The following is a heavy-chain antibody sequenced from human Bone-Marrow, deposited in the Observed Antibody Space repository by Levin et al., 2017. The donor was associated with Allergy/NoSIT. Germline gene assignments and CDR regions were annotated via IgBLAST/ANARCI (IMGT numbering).Heavy chain of an antibody. D-gene: IGHD3-22*01. V-gene: IGHV3-23*02. CDR3: AKDRDSSSAGAYGLDV. CDR1: GFTFSTYA. J-gene: IGHJ6*02. CDR2: ISGSGSIT. Sequence: GGSLRLSCAASGFTFSTYAMTWVRQAPGKGLEWICSISGSGSITYYGDSVKGRVTISRDNSRDTLYLQMSSLRAEDTAVYFCAKDRDSSSAGAYGLDVWGQGTTVTVSS.